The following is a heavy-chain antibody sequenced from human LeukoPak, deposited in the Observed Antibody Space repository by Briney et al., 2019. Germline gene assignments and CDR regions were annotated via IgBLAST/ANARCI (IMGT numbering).Heavy chain of an antibody. J-gene: IGHJ6*02. Sequence: GGSLRLSCGASGFTFSSYAMHWVRQAPGKGLEWVAGTSYNGNNKFYADSVKGRFSISRDNSKNTLYLQMNSLRAEDTAVYYCAKDLYYYGSGSWAVWGQGTTVTVSS. CDR3: AKDLYYYGSGSWAV. V-gene: IGHV3-30*04. CDR2: TSYNGNNK. D-gene: IGHD3-10*01. CDR1: GFTFSSYA.